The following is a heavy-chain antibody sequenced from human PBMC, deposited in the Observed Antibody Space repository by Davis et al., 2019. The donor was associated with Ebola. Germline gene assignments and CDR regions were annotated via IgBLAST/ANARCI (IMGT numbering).Heavy chain of an antibody. CDR1: GFTFSTYW. CDR2: INVDGSST. V-gene: IGHV3-74*01. J-gene: IGHJ3*02. CDR3: ARGVDRAFDI. Sequence: PGGSLRLSCAASGFTFSTYWMHWVRQAPGKGLVWVSRINVDGSSTSYADSVKGRFTISRDNAKNSLYLQMNSLRAEDTAVYYCARGVDRAFDIWGQGTMVTVSS.